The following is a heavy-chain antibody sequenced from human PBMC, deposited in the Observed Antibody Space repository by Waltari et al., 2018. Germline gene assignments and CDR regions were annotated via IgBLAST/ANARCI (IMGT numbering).Heavy chain of an antibody. D-gene: IGHD3-10*01. CDR1: GYNFTNYL. V-gene: IGHV5-51*01. CDR3: AKTLIGGGSGYRFGLDV. J-gene: IGHJ6*02. Sequence: EVQFVQSGAELKKPGESLKISCRASGYNFTNYLIGWVRQMPGKGLEWLGTVPPGYSDVRYSPSFQGHITFSVDKSIDTAFLHWNSLKTSDTATYYCAKTLIGGGSGYRFGLDVWGQGT. CDR2: VPPGYSDV.